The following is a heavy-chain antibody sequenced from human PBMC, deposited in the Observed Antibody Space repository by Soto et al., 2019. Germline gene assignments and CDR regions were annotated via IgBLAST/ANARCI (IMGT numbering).Heavy chain of an antibody. CDR1: GYSFTSYW. CDR2: IDPSDSYT. V-gene: IGHV5-10-1*01. J-gene: IGHJ6*02. CDR3: ARSEGSSSGGGMDV. D-gene: IGHD6-6*01. Sequence: LKISCKGSGYSFTSYWISWVRQMPGKGLEWMGRIDPSDSYTNYSPSFQGHVTISADKSISTAYLQWSSLKASDTAMYYCARSEGSSSGGGMDVWGQGNTVTVAS.